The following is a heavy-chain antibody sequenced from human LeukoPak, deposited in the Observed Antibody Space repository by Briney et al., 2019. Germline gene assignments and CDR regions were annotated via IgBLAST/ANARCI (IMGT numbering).Heavy chain of an antibody. Sequence: PSETLSLTRTVSRGSPSLYYCSWFRQPPLTLLHLLGYFYDPMRPNYHPSLSRRVPISLDMSRNQFSLNLPSVTAADTAVYYCARGRGSLTSWGQGTLATVSS. V-gene: IGHV4-59*01. D-gene: IGHD3-10*01. J-gene: IGHJ5*02. CDR1: RGSPSLYY. CDR2: FYDPMRP. CDR3: ARGRGSLTS.